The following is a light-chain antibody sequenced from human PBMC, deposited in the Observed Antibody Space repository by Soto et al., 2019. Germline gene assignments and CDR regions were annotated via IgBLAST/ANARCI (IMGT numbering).Light chain of an antibody. CDR2: HNN. J-gene: IGLJ2*01. CDR3: QSYDISLRGPI. CDR1: SSNIGASYD. V-gene: IGLV1-40*01. Sequence: QSVLTRPPSVSGAPGQRVTISCNGSSSNIGASYDVHCCQHLPGTAPKLPIYHNNIRPSGVPDRFSGSKSGTSATLAITGLQAEDEADYYCQSYDISLRGPIFGGATKVTVL.